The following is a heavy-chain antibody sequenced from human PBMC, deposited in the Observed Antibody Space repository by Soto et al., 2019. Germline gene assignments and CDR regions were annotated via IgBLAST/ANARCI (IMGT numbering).Heavy chain of an antibody. V-gene: IGHV3-23*01. J-gene: IGHJ3*02. D-gene: IGHD3-9*01. Sequence: EVQLLESGGGLVQPGGSLRLSCAASGFTFTNFAMSWVRQVPGKGLEWVAGVSGSGGSTYYADSVKGRFTISRDTSKNTLYLEMYSLRADDTAVYYCAKEGVSLTEHSTFVDPFDIWGQGTMVTVSS. CDR3: AKEGVSLTEHSTFVDPFDI. CDR1: GFTFTNFA. CDR2: VSGSGGST.